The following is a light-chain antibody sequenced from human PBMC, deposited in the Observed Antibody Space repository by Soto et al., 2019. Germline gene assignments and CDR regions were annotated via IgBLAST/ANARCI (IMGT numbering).Light chain of an antibody. V-gene: IGKV3-20*01. Sequence: DIVMTQSPDSLAVSLGERATLFCRASQSVSSNLAWYQQKPGQAPRLLIYGASTRAAGIPARFSGSGSGTDFTLTISRLEPEDFAVYYCQQYGSSPITFGQGTRLEIK. J-gene: IGKJ5*01. CDR3: QQYGSSPIT. CDR2: GAS. CDR1: QSVSSN.